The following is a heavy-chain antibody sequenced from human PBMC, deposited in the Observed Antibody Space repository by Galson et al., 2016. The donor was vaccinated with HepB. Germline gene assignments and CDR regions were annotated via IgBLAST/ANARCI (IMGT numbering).Heavy chain of an antibody. D-gene: IGHD1-7*01. Sequence: SLRLSCAASGFTFSIYWMHWVRQAPGKGLVWVSRMNSDGTSTSYADSVKGRFTISRDNAQNTLYLQMNSLRAEDTAVYYCARTKGIDKWNYLRICDYWGQGTLVTVSS. CDR3: ARTKGIDKWNYLRICDY. CDR1: GFTFSIYW. CDR2: MNSDGTST. J-gene: IGHJ4*02. V-gene: IGHV3-74*01.